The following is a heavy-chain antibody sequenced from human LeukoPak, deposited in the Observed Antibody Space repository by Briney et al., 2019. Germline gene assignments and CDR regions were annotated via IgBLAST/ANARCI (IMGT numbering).Heavy chain of an antibody. J-gene: IGHJ4*02. D-gene: IGHD2-15*01. Sequence: SETLSLTCNVSGGSISNYYWSWVRQPPGKGLEWIGYMYHTGHTMYNSSLKSRVTMSLDTSKNHFSLRLSSVTAADTAVYYCARHPFATPFDYWGPGTLVTVSS. CDR3: ARHPFATPFDY. V-gene: IGHV4-59*08. CDR2: MYHTGHT. CDR1: GGSISNYY.